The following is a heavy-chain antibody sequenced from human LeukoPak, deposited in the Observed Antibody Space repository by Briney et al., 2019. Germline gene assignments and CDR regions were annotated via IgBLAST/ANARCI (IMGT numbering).Heavy chain of an antibody. D-gene: IGHD3-10*01. Sequence: SETLSLTCTVSGGSISSYYWNWIRQPPGKGLEWIGYIYYSGSTNYNPSLKSRVTISVDTSKNQFSLKLSSVTAADTAVYYCARRYGSGSYYHYYYMDVWGKGTTVTVSS. V-gene: IGHV4-59*08. J-gene: IGHJ6*03. CDR2: IYYSGST. CDR1: GGSISSYY. CDR3: ARRYGSGSYYHYYYMDV.